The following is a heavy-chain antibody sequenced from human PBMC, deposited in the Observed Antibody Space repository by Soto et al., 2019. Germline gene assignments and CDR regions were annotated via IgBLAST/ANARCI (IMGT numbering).Heavy chain of an antibody. V-gene: IGHV3-23*01. CDR1: GFIFSSYA. D-gene: IGHD6-13*01. J-gene: IGHJ4*02. CDR3: ARRSSSWYFDY. CDR2: ISGSGGST. Sequence: GGSLRLSCAASGFIFSSYAMSWFRQAPGKGLEWVSAISGSGGSTYYADSVKGRFTISRDNSKNTLNLQMNSLRAEDTAVYYCARRSSSWYFDYWGQGTLVTVS.